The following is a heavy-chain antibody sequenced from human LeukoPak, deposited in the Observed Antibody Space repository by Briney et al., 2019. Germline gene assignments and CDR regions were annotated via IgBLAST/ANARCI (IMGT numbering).Heavy chain of an antibody. V-gene: IGHV3-9*01. CDR3: ARDMDSSGWYIDAFDF. CDR1: GFTFSSYS. Sequence: GGSLRLSCAASGFTFSSYSMNWVRQAPGKGLEWVSGISWNSANIGYADSVKGRLTISRDNAKNSLYLQMNSLRAEDTALYFCARDMDSSGWYIDAFDFWGQGTMVAVSS. J-gene: IGHJ3*01. D-gene: IGHD6-19*01. CDR2: ISWNSANI.